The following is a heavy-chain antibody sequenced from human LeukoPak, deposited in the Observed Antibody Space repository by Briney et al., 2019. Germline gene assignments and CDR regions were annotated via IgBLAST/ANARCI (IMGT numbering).Heavy chain of an antibody. V-gene: IGHV3-23*01. CDR3: AKGKGGYYFDH. Sequence: GGTLRLSCAASGFTFSSYAMSWVRQAPGKGLEWVSTINVGGGSTYYADSVKGRFTISRDNSKNTLYLQMNSLRAEDTAVYYCAKGKGGYYFDHWGQGTLVTVSS. CDR1: GFTFSSYA. J-gene: IGHJ4*02. CDR2: INVGGGST. D-gene: IGHD3-10*01.